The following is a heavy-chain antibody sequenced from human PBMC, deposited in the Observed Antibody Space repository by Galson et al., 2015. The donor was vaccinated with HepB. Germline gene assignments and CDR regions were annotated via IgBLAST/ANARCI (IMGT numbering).Heavy chain of an antibody. D-gene: IGHD1-1*01. CDR2: IEQDGSEK. CDR3: TTDPGKLEPSYFDY. J-gene: IGHJ4*02. CDR1: GFTFSSYG. Sequence: SLRLSCAASGFTFSSYGMSWVRQAPGKGLEWVANIEQDGSEKYYVDSVKGRFTISRDNAKNSLYLQMNSLKTKDTAVYYCTTDPGKLEPSYFDYWGQGTLVTVSS. V-gene: IGHV3-7*03.